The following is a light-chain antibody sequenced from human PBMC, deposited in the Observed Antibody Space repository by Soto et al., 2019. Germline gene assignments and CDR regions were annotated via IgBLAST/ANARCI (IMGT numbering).Light chain of an antibody. J-gene: IGKJ4*01. CDR3: QQRTNWPPT. V-gene: IGKV3-11*01. CDR2: DAS. Sequence: EIVLTQSPATLSLSPGERATLSCRASQSVSTYLAWYQHKPGQAPRLLIYDASSRAAGIPARFSGGGSGTDFSLTISSLEPEDFALYYCQQRTNWPPTFGGGIKVEIK. CDR1: QSVSTY.